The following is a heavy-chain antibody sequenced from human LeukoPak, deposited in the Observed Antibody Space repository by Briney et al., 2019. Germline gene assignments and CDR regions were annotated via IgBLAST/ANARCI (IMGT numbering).Heavy chain of an antibody. V-gene: IGHV3-23*01. J-gene: IGHJ4*02. Sequence: GGSLRLSCAASEFTFSSYAMSWVRQAPGKGLEWVSVISSSAGSTYYADSVQGRFTISRDNPINTLYLQMNSLRAEDTAVYYCAKAKGGSWYDFDCWGQGTLVTVSS. D-gene: IGHD6-13*01. CDR2: ISSSAGST. CDR1: EFTFSSYA. CDR3: AKAKGGSWYDFDC.